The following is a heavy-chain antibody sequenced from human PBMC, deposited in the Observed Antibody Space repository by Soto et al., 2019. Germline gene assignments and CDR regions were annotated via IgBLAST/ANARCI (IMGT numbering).Heavy chain of an antibody. Sequence: EVQLVESGGGLVQPGESLRLSCAASGFTFSNYWMHWLRQAPGKGLVWVSRVSSDGSSTVYASSVAGRLTISRDNAKNTLYLQMNSLSDGDTAVYYCARGLPNFSAFDSWGQGTLVTVSS. CDR2: VSSDGSST. CDR3: ARGLPNFSAFDS. D-gene: IGHD5-12*01. V-gene: IGHV3-74*01. CDR1: GFTFSNYW. J-gene: IGHJ4*02.